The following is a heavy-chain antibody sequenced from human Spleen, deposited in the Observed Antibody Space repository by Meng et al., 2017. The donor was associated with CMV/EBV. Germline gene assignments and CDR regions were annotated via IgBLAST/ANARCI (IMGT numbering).Heavy chain of an antibody. CDR2: IYYSGST. CDR1: GGSVSSGSYY. CDR3: AREQRGGGWFDP. D-gene: IGHD4-23*01. Sequence: SETLSLTCTVSGGSVSSGSYYWSWIRQPPGKGLEWIGYIYYSGSTNYNPSLKSRVTISVDTSKNQFSLKLSSVTAADTAVYYCAREQRGGGWFDPWGQGTLVTVSS. J-gene: IGHJ5*02. V-gene: IGHV4-61*01.